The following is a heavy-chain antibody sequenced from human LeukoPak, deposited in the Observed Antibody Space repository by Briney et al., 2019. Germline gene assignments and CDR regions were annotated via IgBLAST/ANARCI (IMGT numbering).Heavy chain of an antibody. V-gene: IGHV3-74*01. J-gene: IGHJ4*02. D-gene: IGHD2-8*01. CDR3: AREDCTIGAVCSSLLDH. CDR2: INSDGSST. Sequence: PGGSLRLSCAASGFTFSSYWIHWVRQAPGKGLVWVSRINSDGSSTNYADSVKGRFTISRDNAKNTLYLQMNNLRAEDTAVYYCAREDCTIGAVCSSLLDHWGRGTLVTVSS. CDR1: GFTFSSYW.